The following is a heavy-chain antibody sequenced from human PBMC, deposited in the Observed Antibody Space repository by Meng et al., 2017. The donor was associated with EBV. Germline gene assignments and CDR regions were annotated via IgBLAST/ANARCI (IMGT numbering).Heavy chain of an antibody. CDR2: IYWDDAK. Sequence: QSPLKESCPTLVNPTQTPLLTCTFSGISLTTSGVGVGWIRQPPGKALEWLAVIYWDDAKRYSPSLKNRLTITKDTSKNQVVLTMTNMDPVDTATYFCAHSKYYSDSGGYWDYFDDWGQGTLVTVSS. D-gene: IGHD3-10*01. V-gene: IGHV2-5*02. J-gene: IGHJ4*02. CDR3: AHSKYYSDSGGYWDYFDD. CDR1: GISLTTSGVG.